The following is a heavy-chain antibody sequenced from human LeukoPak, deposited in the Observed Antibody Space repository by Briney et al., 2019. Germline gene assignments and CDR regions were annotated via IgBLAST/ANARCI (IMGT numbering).Heavy chain of an antibody. Sequence: GGYLRLSCVASGFSFNNHEMNWVRQAPGKGLEWVSYISSGGGSIYYADSVKGRFTISRDNAKYSLYLQMNSLRAEDTAVYYCARISTNTWYNFDYWGQGTLVTVSS. D-gene: IGHD2-2*01. CDR2: ISSGGGSI. J-gene: IGHJ4*02. V-gene: IGHV3-48*03. CDR1: GFSFNNHE. CDR3: ARISTNTWYNFDY.